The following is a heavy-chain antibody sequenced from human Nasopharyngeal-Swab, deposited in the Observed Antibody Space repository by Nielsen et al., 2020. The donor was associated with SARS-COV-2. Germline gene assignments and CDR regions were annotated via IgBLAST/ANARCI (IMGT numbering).Heavy chain of an antibody. J-gene: IGHJ6*02. CDR1: GYTFTSYG. V-gene: IGHV1-18*01. CDR2: ISAYNGNT. Sequence: ASVKVSCKASGYTFTSYGISWVRQAPGQGLEGMGWISAYNGNTNYAQKLQGRVTMTTDTSTSTAYMELRSLRSDDTAVYYCARDFRVGCSSTSCYYYYGMDVWGQGTTVTVSS. CDR3: ARDFRVGCSSTSCYYYYGMDV. D-gene: IGHD2-2*01.